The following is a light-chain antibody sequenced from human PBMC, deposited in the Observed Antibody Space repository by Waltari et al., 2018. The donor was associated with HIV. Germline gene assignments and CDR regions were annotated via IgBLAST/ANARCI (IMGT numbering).Light chain of an antibody. V-gene: IGLV2-11*01. CDR1: SSNDGDYSY. J-gene: IGLJ3*02. CDR3: CSYTGTKSWV. CDR2: DVN. Sequence: QSALTQPRSVSRSPGQSVTLSCTGNSSNDGDYSYFSWYRQYTGRAPKLVIFDVNKRPSGVPSRFSGSQSGNTASLTISGLRADDEADYYCCSYTGTKSWVFGGGTRLTVL.